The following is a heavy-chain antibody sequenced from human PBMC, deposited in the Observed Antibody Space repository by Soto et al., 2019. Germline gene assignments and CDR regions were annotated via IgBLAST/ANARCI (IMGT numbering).Heavy chain of an antibody. D-gene: IGHD3-10*01. Sequence: QLQLQESGSGLVKPSQKLSLTCTVSGGSINSGGYSWSWIRQPPGKGLEWIGYIYRSGSAYYSPSLQNQATISVDTSKNHFSLNLTSVTAADTAVYYCAVSGRGGLDVWGQGTTVTVSS. CDR3: AVSGRGGLDV. J-gene: IGHJ6*02. CDR2: IYRSGSA. V-gene: IGHV4-30-2*01. CDR1: GGSINSGGYS.